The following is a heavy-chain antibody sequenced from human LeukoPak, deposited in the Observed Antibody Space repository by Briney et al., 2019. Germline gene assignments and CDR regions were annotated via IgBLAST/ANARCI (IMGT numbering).Heavy chain of an antibody. J-gene: IGHJ4*02. Sequence: GRSLRLSCAASGFTFSSYAMHWVRQAPGKGLEWVAVISYDGSNKYYADSVKGRFTISRDNSKNTLYLQMNSLRAEDTAVYYCAREKEEIYDSSGYYYEDYWGQGTLVTVSS. CDR3: AREKEEIYDSSGYYYEDY. V-gene: IGHV3-30-3*01. CDR1: GFTFSSYA. D-gene: IGHD3-22*01. CDR2: ISYDGSNK.